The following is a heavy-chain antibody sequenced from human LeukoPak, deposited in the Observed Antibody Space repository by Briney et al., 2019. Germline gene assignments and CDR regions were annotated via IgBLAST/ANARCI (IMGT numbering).Heavy chain of an antibody. CDR1: GGSISGCY. CDR3: ARGQVVAATVFDY. V-gene: IGHV4-34*01. CDR2: INHSGST. Sequence: SETLYLTCTVSGGSISGCYWSWIREPPGKGLEWIGEINHSGSTNYNPSLKSRVTISVDTSKNQFSLKLSSVTTADTAVYYCARGQVVAATVFDYWGQGTLVTVSS. D-gene: IGHD2-15*01. J-gene: IGHJ4*02.